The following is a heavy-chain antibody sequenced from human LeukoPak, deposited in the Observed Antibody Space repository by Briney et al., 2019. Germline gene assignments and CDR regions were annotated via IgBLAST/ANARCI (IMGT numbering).Heavy chain of an antibody. CDR3: ARDGHCSSTSCNYYYYGMDV. Sequence: SETLSLTCTVSGGSISSGDYYWSWIRQPPGKGLEWIRYIYYSGSTYYNPSLKSRVTISVDTSKNQFSLKLSSVTAADTAVYYCARDGHCSSTSCNYYYYGMDVWGQGTTVTVSS. J-gene: IGHJ6*02. D-gene: IGHD2-2*01. CDR2: IYYSGST. V-gene: IGHV4-30-4*01. CDR1: GGSISSGDYY.